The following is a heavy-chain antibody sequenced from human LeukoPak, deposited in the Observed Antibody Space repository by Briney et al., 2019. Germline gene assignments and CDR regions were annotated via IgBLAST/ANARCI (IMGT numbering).Heavy chain of an antibody. CDR2: IYYTGST. CDR1: GDSINSRSFY. Sequence: NASETLSLTCTASGDSINSRSFYWGWVRQPPGKGLEWIGSIYYTGSTYYSPSLKSRVTISVDTSKSLFSLNLSSMSAADTAVYFCAREVLYSSGWYRMNYFDHWGQGTLVTVSS. D-gene: IGHD6-19*01. CDR3: AREVLYSSGWYRMNYFDH. V-gene: IGHV4-39*07. J-gene: IGHJ4*02.